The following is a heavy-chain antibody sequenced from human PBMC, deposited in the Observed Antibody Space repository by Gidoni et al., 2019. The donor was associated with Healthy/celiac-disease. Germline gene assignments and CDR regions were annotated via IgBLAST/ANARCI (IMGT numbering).Heavy chain of an antibody. V-gene: IGHV4-39*01. CDR2: IYYSGST. Sequence: QLQLQESGPGLVKPSETLSLTCTVSGGSISSSSYYWGWIRQPPGKGLEWIGGIYYSGSTYYNPSLKGRVTISVDTSKNQFSLKLSSVTAADTAVYYCARHDYSNYLGELFDYWGQGTLVTVSS. D-gene: IGHD4-4*01. CDR3: ARHDYSNYLGELFDY. J-gene: IGHJ4*02. CDR1: GGSISSSSYY.